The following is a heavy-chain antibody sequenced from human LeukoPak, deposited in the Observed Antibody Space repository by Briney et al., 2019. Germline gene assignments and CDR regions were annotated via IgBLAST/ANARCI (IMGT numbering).Heavy chain of an antibody. CDR3: ARGSVDTAMVFDY. J-gene: IGHJ4*02. CDR2: IIPILGIA. D-gene: IGHD5-18*01. V-gene: IGHV1-69*04. Sequence: SVKVSCKASGGTFGSYAISWVRQAPGQGLEWMGRIIPILGIANYAQKFQGRVTITADKSTSTAYMELSSLRSEDTAVYYCARGSVDTAMVFDYWGQGTLVTVSS. CDR1: GGTFGSYA.